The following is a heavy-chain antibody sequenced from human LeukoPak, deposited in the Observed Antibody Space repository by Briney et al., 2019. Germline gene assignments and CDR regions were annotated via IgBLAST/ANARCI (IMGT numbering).Heavy chain of an antibody. D-gene: IGHD5-24*01. CDR2: INPNSGDT. J-gene: IGHJ6*02. Sequence: GASVTVSCTASGYTFTGYYMHWVRQAPGQGLEWMGWINPNSGDTNYAQKFQGRVTMTRDTSISTARMELSSLRSDDTAVYFCARDLDGYTSTRFGMDVWGQGTTVTVSS. CDR1: GYTFTGYY. V-gene: IGHV1-2*02. CDR3: ARDLDGYTSTRFGMDV.